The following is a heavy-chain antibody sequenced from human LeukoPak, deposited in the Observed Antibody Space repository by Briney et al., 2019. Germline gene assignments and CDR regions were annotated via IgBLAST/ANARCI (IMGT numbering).Heavy chain of an antibody. CDR3: ARGRGRYYYDSSGYRYYFDY. D-gene: IGHD3-22*01. CDR1: GGSFRGYY. V-gene: IGHV4-34*01. J-gene: IGHJ4*02. Sequence: ETLSLTCAVYGGSFRGYYWSWIRQPPGKGLEWIGEINHSGSTNYNPSLKSRVTISVDTSKNQFSLKLSSVTAADTAVYYCARGRGRYYYDSSGYRYYFDYWGQGTLVTVSS. CDR2: INHSGST.